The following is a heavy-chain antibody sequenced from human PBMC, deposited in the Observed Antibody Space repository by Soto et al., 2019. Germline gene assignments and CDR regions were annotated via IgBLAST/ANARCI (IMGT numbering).Heavy chain of an antibody. V-gene: IGHV4-39*01. D-gene: IGHD3-3*01. J-gene: IGHJ5*02. CDR3: ASSYVRQILEWLSSPGWFEP. CDR2: LYYSGST. CDR1: GGSIISSNYY. Sequence: SETLSLTCTVSGGSIISSNYYWGWIRQPPGKGLEWIGSLYYSGSTYYNPSLKSRVTTSVDTSKNQFSLKLSSVTAADTAVYYCASSYVRQILEWLSSPGWFEPWGQGTLVTVAS.